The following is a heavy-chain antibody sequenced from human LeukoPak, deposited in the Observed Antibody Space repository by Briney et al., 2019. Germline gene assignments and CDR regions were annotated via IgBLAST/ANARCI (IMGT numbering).Heavy chain of an antibody. V-gene: IGHV1-46*01. Sequence: ASVKVSCKASGYTFTNYYIHWVRQAPGQGLEWMGIINPSGGSPTYAQNFQGRVTVTRDTSTSTVYMELSSLRSEDTAVYYCARNYDGGWFDPWGQGTLVTVSS. D-gene: IGHD3-3*01. CDR3: ARNYDGGWFDP. CDR2: INPSGGSP. CDR1: GYTFTNYY. J-gene: IGHJ5*02.